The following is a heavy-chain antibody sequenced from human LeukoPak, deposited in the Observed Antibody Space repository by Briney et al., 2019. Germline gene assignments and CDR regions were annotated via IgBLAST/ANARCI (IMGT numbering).Heavy chain of an antibody. J-gene: IGHJ4*02. CDR2: INTNTGNP. V-gene: IGHV7-4-1*02. CDR3: ARRIQRITMVRGVISASDY. D-gene: IGHD3-10*01. Sequence: ASVKVSCKASGYTFTSYAMNWVRQAPGQGLEWMGWINTNTGNPTYAQGFTGRFVFSLDTSVSTAYLQISSLKAEDTAVYYCARRIQRITMVRGVISASDYWGQGTLVTVSS. CDR1: GYTFTSYA.